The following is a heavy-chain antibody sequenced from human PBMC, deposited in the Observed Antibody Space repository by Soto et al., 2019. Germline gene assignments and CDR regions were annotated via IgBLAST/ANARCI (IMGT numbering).Heavy chain of an antibody. J-gene: IGHJ6*02. Sequence: QVTLKESGPTLVKPTQTLTLTCTVSGLSLRTTGVGVGGVRQPPGKALEWLALLYWDDDQRYSPSLRSRLTIAKDISEKQVVLTMTNMDTVDTATYYCVQSRCGGDCLEIYSSHAYNGLDVWGQGTTVTVSS. D-gene: IGHD2-21*02. CDR3: VQSRCGGDCLEIYSSHAYNGLDV. CDR1: GLSLRTTGVG. V-gene: IGHV2-5*02. CDR2: LYWDDDQ.